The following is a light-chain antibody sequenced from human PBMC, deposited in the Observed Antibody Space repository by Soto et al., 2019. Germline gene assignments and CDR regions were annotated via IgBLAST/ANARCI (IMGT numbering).Light chain of an antibody. CDR1: QSISTSH. Sequence: EIVLTQSPGTLSLSPGERATLSCRASQSISTSHLACYQQKPGRAPRLLIYAASSRATGIPDRFSGSGSGTDFSHTISRVQPEDFAVYYCQHYRSTPRGPFGQGTKVEI. V-gene: IGKV3-20*01. CDR3: QHYRSTPRGP. CDR2: AAS. J-gene: IGKJ1*01.